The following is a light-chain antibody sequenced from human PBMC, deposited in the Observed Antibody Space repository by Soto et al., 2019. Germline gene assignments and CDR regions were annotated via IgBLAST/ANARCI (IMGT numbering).Light chain of an antibody. V-gene: IGKV1D-16*01. J-gene: IGKJ4*01. CDR3: QQYNIYPLT. CDR2: AAS. CDR1: QGINSW. Sequence: DVQMTQSPSSLSASVGDRVTITCRASQGINSWLAWYQQKPEKAPKSLIYAASSLQTGVPSRFSGSGSGTDXXXTIXXXQPEDSATYYCQQYNIYPLTFGGGTKVEIK.